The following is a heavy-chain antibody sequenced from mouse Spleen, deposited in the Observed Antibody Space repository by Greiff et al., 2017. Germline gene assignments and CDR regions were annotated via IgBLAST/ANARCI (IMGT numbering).Heavy chain of an antibody. CDR3: ARHYGSSLYAMDY. D-gene: IGHD1-1*01. CDR1: GFTFSSYG. Sequence: EVKLVESGGDLVKPGGSLKLSCAASGFTFSSYGMSWVRQTPDKRLEWVATISSGGSYTYYPDSVRGRFTISRDNAKNTLYLQMSSLKSEDTAMYYCARHYGSSLYAMDYWGHGTSVPVSS. J-gene: IGHJ4*01. CDR2: ISSGGSYT. V-gene: IGHV5-6*01.